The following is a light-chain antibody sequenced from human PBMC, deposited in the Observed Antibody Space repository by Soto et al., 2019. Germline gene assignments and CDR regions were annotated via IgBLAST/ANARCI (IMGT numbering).Light chain of an antibody. V-gene: IGKV3-15*01. CDR3: QQYNNWPWT. CDR2: GAS. J-gene: IGKJ1*01. CDR1: QSIRNY. Sequence: EIVLTQSPATLSVSPGERATLSCRASQSIRNYLAWYQQKPGQAPRLLIYGASTRATGIPARFSGSGSGTEFTLTISTLQSEDFAVYYCQQYNNWPWTFGQGTKVDIK.